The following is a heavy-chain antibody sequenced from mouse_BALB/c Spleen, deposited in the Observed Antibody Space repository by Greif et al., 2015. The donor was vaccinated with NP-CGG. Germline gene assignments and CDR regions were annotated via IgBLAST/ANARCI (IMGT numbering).Heavy chain of an antibody. CDR1: GYTLTSYY. CDR2: INPSNGGT. Sequence: QVQLQQSGAELVKPGASVKLSCKASGYTLTSYYMYWVKQRPGQGLAWIGEINPSNGGTNFYEQFKSKATLTVDKSSTTAYMLLSSLTSEDPVFYCYTRTGYGNYFDYWGQGTSLTVSS. J-gene: IGHJ2*02. D-gene: IGHD2-10*02. CDR3: TRTGYGNYFDY. V-gene: IGHV1-53*01.